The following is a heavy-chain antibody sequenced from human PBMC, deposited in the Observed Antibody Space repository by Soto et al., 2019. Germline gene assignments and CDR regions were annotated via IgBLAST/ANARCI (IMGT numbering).Heavy chain of an antibody. J-gene: IGHJ3*02. CDR1: GGSISSYY. CDR3: AKGDCSGGSCYFSAFDI. Sequence: SETLSLTCTVSGGSISSYYWSWIRQPPGKGLEWIGYIYYSGSTNYNPSLKSRFTISRDNSKNTLFLQMNSLRAEDTAVYFCAKGDCSGGSCYFSAFDIWGQGTMVTVSS. V-gene: IGHV4-59*01. D-gene: IGHD2-15*01. CDR2: IYYSGST.